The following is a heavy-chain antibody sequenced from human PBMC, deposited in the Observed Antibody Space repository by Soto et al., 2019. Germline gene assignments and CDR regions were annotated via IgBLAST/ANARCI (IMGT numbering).Heavy chain of an antibody. CDR2: IYYSGST. Sequence: SETLSLTCTVSGGSISSGDYYWSWIRQPPGKGLEWIGYIYYSGSTYYNPSLKSRVTISVDTSKNQFSLKLSSVTAADTAVYYCARVWWRFNYYGMDVWGQGTTVTVSS. D-gene: IGHD2-21*01. V-gene: IGHV4-30-4*01. CDR1: GGSISSGDYY. J-gene: IGHJ6*02. CDR3: ARVWWRFNYYGMDV.